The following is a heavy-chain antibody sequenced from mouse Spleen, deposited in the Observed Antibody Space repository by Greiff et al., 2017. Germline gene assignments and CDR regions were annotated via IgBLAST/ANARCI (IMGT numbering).Heavy chain of an antibody. CDR1: GFTFSDYG. J-gene: IGHJ1*01. V-gene: IGHV5-17*01. Sequence: EVKLVESGGGLVKPGGSLKLSCAASGFTFSDYGMHWVRQAPEKGLEWVAYISSGSSTIYYADTVKGRFTISRDNAKNTLFLQMTSLRSEDTAMYYCARGTALYWYFDVWGAGTTVTVSS. CDR3: ARGTALYWYFDV. D-gene: IGHD3-3*01. CDR2: ISSGSSTI.